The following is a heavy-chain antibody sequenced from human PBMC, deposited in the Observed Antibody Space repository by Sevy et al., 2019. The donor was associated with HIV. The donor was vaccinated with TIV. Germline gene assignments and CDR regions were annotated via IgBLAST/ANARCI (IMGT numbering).Heavy chain of an antibody. CDR2: IIPIFGTA. CDR1: GGTFSSYA. CDR3: ARSGGSKFDY. J-gene: IGHJ4*02. Sequence: ASVKVSCKASGGTFSSYAISWVRQAPGQGLGWMGGIIPIFGTANYAQKFQGRVTITADESTSRAYMELSSLRSEDTAVYYCARSGGSKFDYWGQGTLVTVSS. V-gene: IGHV1-69*13.